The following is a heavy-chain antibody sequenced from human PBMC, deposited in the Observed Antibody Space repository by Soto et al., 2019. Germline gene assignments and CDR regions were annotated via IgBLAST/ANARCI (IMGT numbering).Heavy chain of an antibody. Sequence: QVQLQQWGAGLLKPSENLSLTCAVYGRSFSGYYWSWIRQPPGKGLEWIGEINHSGSTNDNPSLKSRVTIAVDTSKDQYSLKLSSVTAADTAVYYCARPRVVYARGGFDYWGQGTLVTVSS. D-gene: IGHD2-8*02. V-gene: IGHV4-34*01. CDR3: ARPRVVYARGGFDY. CDR2: INHSGST. CDR1: GRSFSGYY. J-gene: IGHJ4*02.